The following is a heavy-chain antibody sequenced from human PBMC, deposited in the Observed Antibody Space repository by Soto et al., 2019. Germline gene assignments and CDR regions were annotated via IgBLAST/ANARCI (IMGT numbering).Heavy chain of an antibody. CDR3: ARYISTDPAGWFDP. D-gene: IGHD3-9*01. CDR2: IYWDDDN. J-gene: IGHJ5*02. V-gene: IGHV2-5*02. Sequence: QITLKESGPTLVKPTQTLTLTCTFSGFSLSTSGVGVGWFRQPPGKALEWLALIYWDDDNRYSPSLKSRLTITTDTSNNHVVLTVTDMDPMDTDTYYCARYISTDPAGWFDPWGQGTLVIVSS. CDR1: GFSLSTSGVG.